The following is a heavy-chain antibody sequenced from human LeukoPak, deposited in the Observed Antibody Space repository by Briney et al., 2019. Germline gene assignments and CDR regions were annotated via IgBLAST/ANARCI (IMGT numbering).Heavy chain of an antibody. D-gene: IGHD3-16*01. CDR1: GFTFRSYS. J-gene: IGHJ4*02. CDR3: ARSNNGGWGYCDY. Sequence: GGSLRLSCAASGFTFRSYSMHWVRQAPGKGLEWVAVIWYDGSNKYYADSVKGRFTISRDNSKNTLYVQMSSLRAEDTAVYYCARSNNGGWGYCDYWGQGSLVTVSS. CDR2: IWYDGSNK. V-gene: IGHV3-33*08.